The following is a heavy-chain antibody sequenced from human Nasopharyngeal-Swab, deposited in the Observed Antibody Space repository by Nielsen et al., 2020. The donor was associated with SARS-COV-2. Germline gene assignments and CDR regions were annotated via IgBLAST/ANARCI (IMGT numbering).Heavy chain of an antibody. CDR1: GLTFSGHW. J-gene: IGHJ4*02. Sequence: GESLKISCAASGLTFSGHWMTWVRQSPGKGLEWVANIKPDGSEKYYVDSVKGRFTISRDNAKNSLYLQMNSLRAEDTAVYYCARASRGTSTRTFDYWGQGTLVTVSS. CDR3: ARASRGTSTRTFDY. D-gene: IGHD1-1*01. CDR2: IKPDGSEK. V-gene: IGHV3-7*01.